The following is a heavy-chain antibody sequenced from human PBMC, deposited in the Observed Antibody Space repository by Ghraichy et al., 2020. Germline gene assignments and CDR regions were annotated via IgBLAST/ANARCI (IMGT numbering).Heavy chain of an antibody. CDR1: GFVFSSHS. V-gene: IGHV3-48*01. D-gene: IGHD3-16*01. CDR3: ARVPTPAITYWFDP. J-gene: IGHJ5*02. CDR2: ISSSSGAM. Sequence: GESLNISCAASGFVFSSHSMNWIRQAPGKGLEWVSYISSSSGAMHYADSVKGRFTISRDNAKNSLYLQMNSLRAEDTAVYYCARVPTPAITYWFDPWGQGTLVTVSS.